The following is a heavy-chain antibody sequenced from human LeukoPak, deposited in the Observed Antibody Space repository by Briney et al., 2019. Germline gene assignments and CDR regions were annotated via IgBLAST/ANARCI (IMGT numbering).Heavy chain of an antibody. D-gene: IGHD2-2*01. J-gene: IGHJ6*02. Sequence: SETLSLTCTVSGGSISTSTYYWSWIRQPPGKGLEWIGYIYYSGSTNYNPSLKSRVTISVDTSKNQFSLKLSSVTAADTAVYYCARDVGYCSSTSCYFSPHDYYYGMDVWGQGTTVTVSS. CDR2: IYYSGST. CDR1: GGSISTSTYY. V-gene: IGHV4-61*01. CDR3: ARDVGYCSSTSCYFSPHDYYYGMDV.